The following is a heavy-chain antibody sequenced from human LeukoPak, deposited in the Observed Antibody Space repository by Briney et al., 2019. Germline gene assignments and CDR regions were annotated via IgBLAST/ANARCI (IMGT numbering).Heavy chain of an antibody. CDR1: GYTFTGYY. CDR2: INPNSGGT. V-gene: IGHV1-2*02. Sequence: ASVKVSCKASGYTFTGYYMHWVRQAPGQGLEWTGWINPNSGGTNYAQKFQGRVTMTRDTSISTAYMELSRLRSDDTAVYYCARDWTSVGALTDYWGQGTLVTVSS. CDR3: ARDWTSVGALTDY. D-gene: IGHD1-26*01. J-gene: IGHJ4*02.